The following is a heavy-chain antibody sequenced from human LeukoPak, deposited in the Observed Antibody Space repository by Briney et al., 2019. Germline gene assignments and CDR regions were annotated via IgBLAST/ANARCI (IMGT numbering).Heavy chain of an antibody. Sequence: GGSLRLSCAASGFTFSSYWMSWVRQAPGRGLVWVSRIHSDGSSTNYADSVKGRFTISRDNTKNTLYLQMNSLRAEDTAVYYCARGGVGSGSYYYHYMDVWGKGTTVTVSS. D-gene: IGHD3-10*01. CDR1: GFTFSSYW. V-gene: IGHV3-74*01. CDR3: ARGGVGSGSYYYHYMDV. CDR2: IHSDGSST. J-gene: IGHJ6*03.